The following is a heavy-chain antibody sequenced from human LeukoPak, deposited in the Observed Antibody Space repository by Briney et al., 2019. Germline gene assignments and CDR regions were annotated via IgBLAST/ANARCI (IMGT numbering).Heavy chain of an antibody. CDR3: ARGPVEQQLVADAFDI. J-gene: IGHJ3*02. V-gene: IGHV1-18*01. CDR2: ISAYNGNT. D-gene: IGHD6-13*01. CDR1: AYTFTDYG. Sequence: GASVKDSCKASAYTFTDYGISWVRPAPGQGLEWMGCISAYNGNTNYAQKLQGRVTMTTDTSTTTAYMELRSLTPDDTAVYYCARGPVEQQLVADAFDIWGQGTMVTVSS.